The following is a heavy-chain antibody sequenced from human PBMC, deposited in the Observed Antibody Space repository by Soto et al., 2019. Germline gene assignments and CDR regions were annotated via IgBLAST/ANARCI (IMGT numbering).Heavy chain of an antibody. V-gene: IGHV1-46*03. CDR1: GYTFTSYY. CDR3: ASALHCSSTSCHFSDAFDI. J-gene: IGHJ3*02. CDR2: INPSGGST. Sequence: ASVKVSCKASGYTFTSYYMHWVRQAPGQRLEWMGIINPSGGSTSYAQKFQGRVTMTRDTSTSTVYMELSSLRSEDTAVYYCASALHCSSTSCHFSDAFDIWGQGTMVTVSS. D-gene: IGHD2-2*01.